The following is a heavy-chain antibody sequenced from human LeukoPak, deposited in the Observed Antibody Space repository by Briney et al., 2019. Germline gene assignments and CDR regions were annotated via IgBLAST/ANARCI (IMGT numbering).Heavy chain of an antibody. V-gene: IGHV3-23*01. Sequence: GASLRLSCAASGFTFSSYAMSWVRQAPGKGLEWVSAISGSGGSTYYADSVKGRFTISRDNSKNTLYLQMNSLRAEDTAVYYCAKPIPVPGYSYGFDCWGQGTLVTVSS. CDR2: ISGSGGST. J-gene: IGHJ4*02. CDR3: AKPIPVPGYSYGFDC. CDR1: GFTFSSYA. D-gene: IGHD5-18*01.